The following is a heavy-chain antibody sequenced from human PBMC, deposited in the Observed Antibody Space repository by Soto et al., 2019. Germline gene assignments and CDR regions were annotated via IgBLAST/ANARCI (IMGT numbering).Heavy chain of an antibody. D-gene: IGHD1-26*01. Sequence: QVQLVQSGAEVKKPGSSVKVSCKASGGTFSSYAISWVRQAPGQGLEWMGGIIPIFGTANYAQKFQGRVTITADDSTSTAYMELSSLRSEDTAVYYCARWGWGGGSYYGDYWGQGTLVTVSS. V-gene: IGHV1-69*12. CDR1: GGTFSSYA. CDR3: ARWGWGGGSYYGDY. CDR2: IIPIFGTA. J-gene: IGHJ4*02.